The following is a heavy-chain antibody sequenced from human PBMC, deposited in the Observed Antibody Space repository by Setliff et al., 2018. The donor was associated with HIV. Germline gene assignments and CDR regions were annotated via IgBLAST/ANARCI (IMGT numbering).Heavy chain of an antibody. CDR1: GYSFATHG. CDR2: ISAYTGNT. J-gene: IGHJ3*01. V-gene: IGHV1-18*01. CDR3: ARRRRSSDESFDF. Sequence: ASVKVSCNTSGYSFATHGLSWVRQAPGEGLEWMGWISAYTGNTNYAQKCHGRVSMTTDSSTSTGYMELTRLRSDETAVYYCARRRRSSDESFDFWGQGTLVTVSS. D-gene: IGHD1-26*01.